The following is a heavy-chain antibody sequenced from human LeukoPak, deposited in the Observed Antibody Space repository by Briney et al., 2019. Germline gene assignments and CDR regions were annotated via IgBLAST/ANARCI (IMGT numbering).Heavy chain of an antibody. V-gene: IGHV5-51*01. CDR2: IYPRDSDT. CDR3: ARRLPLYGDALDT. J-gene: IGHJ3*02. Sequence: GESLKISCQGSGYTFATYWIAWVRQLPGQVLEWMGMIYPRDSDTTYSPSFQGHVTISADKSISTTYPWLSSLKASDTAIYYCARRLPLYGDALDTWGQGTVVTVSS. D-gene: IGHD2-2*02. CDR1: GYTFATYW.